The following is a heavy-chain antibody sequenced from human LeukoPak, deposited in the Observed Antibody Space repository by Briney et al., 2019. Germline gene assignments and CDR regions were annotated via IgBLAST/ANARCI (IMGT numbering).Heavy chain of an antibody. D-gene: IGHD5-18*01. CDR2: IYYSGNT. V-gene: IGHV4-39*01. CDR1: GESISTSNSY. CDR3: ARGHRGYSYGRYFDY. Sequence: SETLSLTCTVSGESISTSNSYWGWIRQPPGKGLEWIGSIYYSGNTYYNASLKSRVTISVDTSKNQFSLKLSSVTAADTAVYYCARGHRGYSYGRYFDYWGQGTLVTVSS. J-gene: IGHJ4*02.